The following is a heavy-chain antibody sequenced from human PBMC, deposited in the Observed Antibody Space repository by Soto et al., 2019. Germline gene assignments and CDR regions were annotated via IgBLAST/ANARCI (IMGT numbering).Heavy chain of an antibody. CDR3: AREGYYGSGSADY. D-gene: IGHD3-10*01. CDR1: GYTFNRYG. CDR2: ISAYNGNT. Sequence: QVQLVQSGAEVKKPGASVTVSCKASGYTFNRYGISWVRQAPGQGLEWLGWISAYNGNTNSAQNLQGRVAMTTDTSTDTAYMELRSLRSDDTAVYYFAREGYYGSGSADYWGQGTLVTVSS. J-gene: IGHJ4*02. V-gene: IGHV1-18*01.